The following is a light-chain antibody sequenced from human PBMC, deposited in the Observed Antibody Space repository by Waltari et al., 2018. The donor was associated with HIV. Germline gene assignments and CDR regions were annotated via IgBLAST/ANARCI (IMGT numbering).Light chain of an antibody. CDR1: KLGDKY. CDR3: QAWDSSTAVV. Sequence: SYELTQPPSVSVSPGQTASITCSGDKLGDKYACWYQQKPGQSPLLVIYQDSKRPSGIPERFSGSKSRNTATLTISGTQAMDEADYYCQAWDSSTAVVFGGGTKLTVL. V-gene: IGLV3-1*01. J-gene: IGLJ2*01. CDR2: QDS.